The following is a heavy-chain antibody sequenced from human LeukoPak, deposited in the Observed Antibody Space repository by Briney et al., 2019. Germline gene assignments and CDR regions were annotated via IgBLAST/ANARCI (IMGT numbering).Heavy chain of an antibody. Sequence: ASVKVSCKVSGYTLTELPMHWVRQAPGKGLEWMGGFDPEDGETIYAQKFQGRVTMTEDTSTDTAYMELSSLRSEDTAVYYCATDVRFLEWLTRYWGQGTLVTVSS. V-gene: IGHV1-24*01. D-gene: IGHD3-3*01. CDR1: GYTLTELP. CDR3: ATDVRFLEWLTRY. J-gene: IGHJ4*02. CDR2: FDPEDGET.